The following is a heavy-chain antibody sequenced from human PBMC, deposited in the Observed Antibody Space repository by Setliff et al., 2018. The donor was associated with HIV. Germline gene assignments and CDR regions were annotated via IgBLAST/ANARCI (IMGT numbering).Heavy chain of an antibody. V-gene: IGHV4-31*03. CDR1: NGSIGSGGYY. J-gene: IGHJ4*02. Sequence: PSETLSLTCTVSNGSIGSGGYYWSWIRQHPGKGLEWIGYIYYSGSTYYNPSLKGRLTISLDTPTNQFSLRLTSVTAADTAVYFFARVIQANSSPFDCWSQGTLVTVSS. CDR3: ARVIQANSSPFDC. D-gene: IGHD2-21*01. CDR2: IYYSGST.